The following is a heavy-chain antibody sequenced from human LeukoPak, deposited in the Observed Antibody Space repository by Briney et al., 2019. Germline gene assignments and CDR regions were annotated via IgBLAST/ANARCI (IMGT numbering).Heavy chain of an antibody. J-gene: IGHJ4*02. CDR2: IYTSGST. CDR3: AREDLLEMATIDY. D-gene: IGHD5-24*01. Sequence: PSQTLSLTCTVSGGSISSGSYYWSWIRQPAGKGLEWIGRIYTSGSTNYNPSLKSRVTISVDTSKNQFSLKLSSVPAADTAVYYCAREDLLEMATIDYWGQGTLVTVSS. V-gene: IGHV4-61*02. CDR1: GGSISSGSYY.